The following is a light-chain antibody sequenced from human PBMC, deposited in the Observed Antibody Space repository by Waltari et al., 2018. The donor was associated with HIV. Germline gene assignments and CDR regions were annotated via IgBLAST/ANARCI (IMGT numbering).Light chain of an antibody. CDR3: AAWDDSLSGLHWV. J-gene: IGLJ3*02. CDR2: RNN. CDR1: SSNIGGNY. V-gene: IGLV1-47*01. Sequence: QSVLTQPPSASGTPGQRVTISCSGRSSNIGGNYVSWYQHLPGTAPKLLIYRNNQRPSWVPDRFSGSKSGTSASLAISGLRSEDEADYYCAAWDDSLSGLHWVFGGGTKLTVL.